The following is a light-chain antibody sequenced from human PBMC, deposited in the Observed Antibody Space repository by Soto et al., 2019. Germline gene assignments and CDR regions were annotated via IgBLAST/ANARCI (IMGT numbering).Light chain of an antibody. CDR2: SNN. J-gene: IGLJ2*01. CDR1: SSNIGSYT. Sequence: QCVLTQPPSASGTPGQRVTISCSGSSSNIGSYTVSWYQQLPGAAPKLLIYSNNQRPSGVPDRFSGSKSGTSASLGISGLQSEDEADYYCAAWDDSLNGVLFGGGTKVTVL. V-gene: IGLV1-44*01. CDR3: AAWDDSLNGVL.